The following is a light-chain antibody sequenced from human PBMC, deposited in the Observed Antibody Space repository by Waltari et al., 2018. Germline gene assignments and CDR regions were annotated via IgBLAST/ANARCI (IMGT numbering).Light chain of an antibody. CDR1: HGIGSS. Sequence: DIQMTQSPSSLSASVGDRVTITCRASHGIGSSLAWFQQKPGKAPKSLIYPVSTLESGVPSTFSGSGSGTDFTLTISSLQPEDFATYYCQQYKTYPLTFGGGTKVDIK. CDR3: QQYKTYPLT. J-gene: IGKJ4*01. V-gene: IGKV1-16*01. CDR2: PVS.